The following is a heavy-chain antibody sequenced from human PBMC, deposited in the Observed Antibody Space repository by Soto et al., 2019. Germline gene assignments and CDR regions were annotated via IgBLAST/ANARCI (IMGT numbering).Heavy chain of an antibody. CDR3: ARENGPTSNNYYDSSGYYDYYYGMDV. J-gene: IGHJ6*02. CDR2: INPSGGST. V-gene: IGHV1-46*01. Sequence: ASVKVSCKASGYTFTSYYMHWVRQAPGQGLEWMGIINPSGGSTSYAQKSQGRVTMTRDTSTSTVYMELSSLRSEDTAVYYCARENGPTSNNYYDSSGYYDYYYGMDVWGQGTTVTVSS. CDR1: GYTFTSYY. D-gene: IGHD3-22*01.